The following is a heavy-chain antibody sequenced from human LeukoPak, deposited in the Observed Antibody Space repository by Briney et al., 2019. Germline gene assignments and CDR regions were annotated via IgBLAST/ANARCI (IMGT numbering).Heavy chain of an antibody. V-gene: IGHV3-23*01. CDR3: AKGSSGYFFDL. CDR2: ISNDGGGT. Sequence: GGSLRLSCAASGFIFNYYGLVWVRQAPGKGLEWVSAISNDGGGTTYADFVKGRFSVSRDNSKNTLSLQMNSLRAEDTALYYCAKGSSGYFFDLWGQGTLVTVSS. CDR1: GFIFNYYG. J-gene: IGHJ4*02. D-gene: IGHD3-22*01.